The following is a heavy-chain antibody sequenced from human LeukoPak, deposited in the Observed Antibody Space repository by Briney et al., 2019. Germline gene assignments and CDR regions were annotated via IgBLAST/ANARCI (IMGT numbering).Heavy chain of an antibody. J-gene: IGHJ5*02. V-gene: IGHV4-4*07. Sequence: SETLSLTCTVSGGSIRSYWSWIRQPAGKGLEWIGRIYGSGSTDYNPSLKSRVTMSIDTSKNQFSLNLISVTAADTAVYYCARDSGTTGEVKFDPWGQGALVTVSS. CDR2: IYGSGST. CDR3: ARDSGTTGEVKFDP. CDR1: GGSIRSY. D-gene: IGHD3-10*01.